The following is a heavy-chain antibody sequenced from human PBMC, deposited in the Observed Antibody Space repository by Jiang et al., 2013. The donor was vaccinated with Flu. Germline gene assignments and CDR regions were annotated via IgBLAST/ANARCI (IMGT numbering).Heavy chain of an antibody. CDR1: GGSITSNNYY. J-gene: IGHJ4*02. CDR3: ARAEKYSGFELPYFVY. CDR2: LLYGGT. Sequence: GLVKPSETLSLTCTVSGGSITSNNYYWVWIRQPPGKGLEWDWEYLLYGGTYYNPSLKSRVTLSVDTSKNHFSLKLRFVTAADTAIYYCARAEKYSGFELPYFVYWGQGILVTVSS. D-gene: IGHD5-12*01. V-gene: IGHV4-39*07.